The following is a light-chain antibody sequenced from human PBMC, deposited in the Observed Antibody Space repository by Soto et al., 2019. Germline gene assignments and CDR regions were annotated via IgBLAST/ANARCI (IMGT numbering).Light chain of an antibody. CDR3: QQYGSSPTWT. Sequence: EIVLTQSPGTLSLSPGERATLSCRASQSVSSSYLAWYQQKPGQAPRLLIYGASSRATGIPDRISGSGSGTDFTLTISRLEPEDFAVYYCQQYGSSPTWTFGQGTKV. CDR2: GAS. J-gene: IGKJ1*01. CDR1: QSVSSSY. V-gene: IGKV3-20*01.